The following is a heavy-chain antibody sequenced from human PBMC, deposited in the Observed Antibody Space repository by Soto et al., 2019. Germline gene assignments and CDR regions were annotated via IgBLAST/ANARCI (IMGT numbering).Heavy chain of an antibody. Sequence: VSGPTLVNPTQTLTLTCTFAAFSLSTGGVGVGWIRQPPGKALEWLALIYWDDDKRYSPSLRSRLTITKDTSKNQVVLTMTNMDPVDTATYYCIQSRCGGDCLQSYASYYYYGMYFWGQGTTVTVSS. CDR3: IQSRCGGDCLQSYASYYYYGMYF. CDR1: AFSLSTGGVG. D-gene: IGHD2-21*02. CDR2: IYWDDDK. V-gene: IGHV2-5*02. J-gene: IGHJ6*02.